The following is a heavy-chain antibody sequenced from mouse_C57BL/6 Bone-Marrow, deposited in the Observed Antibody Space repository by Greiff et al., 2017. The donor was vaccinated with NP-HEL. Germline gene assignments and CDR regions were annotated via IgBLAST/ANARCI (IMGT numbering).Heavy chain of an antibody. CDR3: ACSGSSRFAY. D-gene: IGHD1-1*01. J-gene: IGHJ3*01. Sequence: VQLQQSGAELVRPGASVKLSCTASGYTFTSYGISWVKQRTGQGLEWIGAIYPRSGYTYYNEKFKGKVTLTADNSSSTAYMELRRLTSEDSAVYFCACSGSSRFAYWGQGTLVTVSA. CDR1: GYTFTSYG. CDR2: IYPRSGYT. V-gene: IGHV1-81*01.